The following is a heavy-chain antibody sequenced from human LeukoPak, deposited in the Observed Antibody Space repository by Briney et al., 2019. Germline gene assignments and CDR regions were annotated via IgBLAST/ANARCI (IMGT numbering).Heavy chain of an antibody. Sequence: GGSLRLSCAASGITFSNAWMSWVRQAPGKGLEWVGRIKSKTDGGTTDYAAPVKGRFTISRDDSKNTLYLQMNSLKTEDTAVYYCTTDLEGRSGIDYWGQGTLVTVSS. CDR1: GITFSNAW. J-gene: IGHJ4*02. V-gene: IGHV3-15*01. D-gene: IGHD2-15*01. CDR2: IKSKTDGGTT. CDR3: TTDLEGRSGIDY.